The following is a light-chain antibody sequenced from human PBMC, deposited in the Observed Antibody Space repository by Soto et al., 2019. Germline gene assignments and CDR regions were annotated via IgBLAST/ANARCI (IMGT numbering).Light chain of an antibody. Sequence: IQMTQSPSSLSASVGYRVTIACRASQSISSYLNWYQQKQGKAPKLLIYAASSLQSGVPSRFSGSLYGTDFNLTISSLQTEDFATYYCQQSYSTPRTFGQGTKVDIK. CDR1: QSISSY. V-gene: IGKV1-39*01. J-gene: IGKJ1*01. CDR2: AAS. CDR3: QQSYSTPRT.